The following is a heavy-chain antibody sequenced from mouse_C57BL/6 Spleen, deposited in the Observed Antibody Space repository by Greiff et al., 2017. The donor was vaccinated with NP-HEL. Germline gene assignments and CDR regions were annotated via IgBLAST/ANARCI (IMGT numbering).Heavy chain of an antibody. D-gene: IGHD1-1*01. Sequence: QVQLQQSGAELVRPGTSVKVSCKASGYAFTNYLIEWVKQRPGQGLEWIGVINPGSGGTNYNEKFKGKATLTADKSSSTAYMQLSSLTSEDSAVYFCARFRSSADYWGQGTTLTVSS. CDR2: INPGSGGT. CDR1: GYAFTNYL. V-gene: IGHV1-54*01. J-gene: IGHJ2*01. CDR3: ARFRSSADY.